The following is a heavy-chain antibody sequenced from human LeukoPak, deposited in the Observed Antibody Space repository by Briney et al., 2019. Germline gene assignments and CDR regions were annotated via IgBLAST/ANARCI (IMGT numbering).Heavy chain of an antibody. V-gene: IGHV4-61*02. D-gene: IGHD3-22*01. Sequence: PSETLSLTCTVSSGSISSGSYYWSWIRQPAGKGLEWIVRSYTSGSTNYNPPLKRRFTISVDTSKNQFSLKLSSVTAADTAVYYCARGYYDSSGYYLEGFDYWGQGTLVTVSS. J-gene: IGHJ4*02. CDR3: ARGYYDSSGYYLEGFDY. CDR1: SGSISSGSYY. CDR2: SYTSGST.